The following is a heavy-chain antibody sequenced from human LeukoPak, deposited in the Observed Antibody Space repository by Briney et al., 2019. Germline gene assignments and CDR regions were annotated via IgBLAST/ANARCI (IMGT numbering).Heavy chain of an antibody. CDR1: GGSISDYY. D-gene: IGHD3-9*01. Sequence: KPSETLSLTCTVSGGSISDYYWTWIRQPPGKGLEWIGYIYYSGGSNYNPSLKSRVSISVDTSKNQFSLKLSSVTAADTAVYYCARVGPYYDILTGYDVYYDYWGQGTLVTVSS. J-gene: IGHJ4*02. CDR3: ARVGPYYDILTGYDVYYDY. V-gene: IGHV4-59*01. CDR2: IYYSGGS.